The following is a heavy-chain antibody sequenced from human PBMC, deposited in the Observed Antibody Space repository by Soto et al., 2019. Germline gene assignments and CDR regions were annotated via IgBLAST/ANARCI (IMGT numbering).Heavy chain of an antibody. J-gene: IGHJ4*02. CDR3: ARDQALAPTVWGY. CDR1: GESIGSGGHY. CDR2: IYYSGST. Sequence: PSDTLSLTCSVSGESIGSGGHYWHWIRQRPEKGLEWIGYIYYSGSTHYNPSLRSRLTISLDTSKNQFFLRLVSVTAADTALYYCARDQALAPTVWGYWGQGXQVTVYS. V-gene: IGHV4-31*03. D-gene: IGHD7-27*01.